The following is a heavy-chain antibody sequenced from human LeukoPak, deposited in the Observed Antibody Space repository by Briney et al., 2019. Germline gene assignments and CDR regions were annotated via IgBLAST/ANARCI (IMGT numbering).Heavy chain of an antibody. V-gene: IGHV3-53*01. CDR3: ARSHASVSGDALDI. J-gene: IGHJ3*02. Sequence: GGSLRLSCAASGFTVSSNYMSWVRQAPGKGLEWVSVIYSGGSTYYADSVKGRFTISRDNSKNTLYLQMNSLRAEDTAVYYYARSHASVSGDALDIWGQGTLVTVSS. D-gene: IGHD2-8*01. CDR2: IYSGGST. CDR1: GFTVSSNY.